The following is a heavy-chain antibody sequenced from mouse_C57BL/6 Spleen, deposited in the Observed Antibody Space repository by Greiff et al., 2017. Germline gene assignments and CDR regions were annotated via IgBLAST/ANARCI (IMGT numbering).Heavy chain of an antibody. CDR2: SRNKANDYTT. J-gene: IGHJ1*03. V-gene: IGHV7-1*01. CDR3: ARDAWVSDYGYFDV. Sequence: EVKVVESGGGLVQSGRSLRLSCATSGFTFSDFYMEWVRQAPGKGLEWIAASRNKANDYTTEYSVSVKGRFIVSRDTSQSNLYLQMNALKAEDTAIYYCARDAWVSDYGYFDVWGTGTTVTVSS. D-gene: IGHD2-13*01. CDR1: GFTFSDFY.